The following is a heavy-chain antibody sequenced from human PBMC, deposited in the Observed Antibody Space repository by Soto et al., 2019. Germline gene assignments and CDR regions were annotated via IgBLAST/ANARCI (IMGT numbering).Heavy chain of an antibody. V-gene: IGHV1-46*01. Sequence: QVQLVQSGAEVKKPGASVKVSCKASGYTFTSYYMHWVRQAPGQGLEWMGIINPSGGSTSYAQKFQGRVTMTRDTSTSTVYMELSSLRSEDTAVYYCETPPNYYGSGSYYYGMDVWGQGTTVTVSS. CDR3: ETPPNYYGSGSYYYGMDV. D-gene: IGHD3-10*01. J-gene: IGHJ6*02. CDR2: INPSGGST. CDR1: GYTFTSYY.